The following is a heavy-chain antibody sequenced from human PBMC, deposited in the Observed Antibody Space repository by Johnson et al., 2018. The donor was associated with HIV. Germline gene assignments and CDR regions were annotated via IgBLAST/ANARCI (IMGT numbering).Heavy chain of an antibody. Sequence: VQLVESGGGLVQSVGSLRLSCAASGFTFRTYWMHWVRQAPGKGLVWVSRINSDGSTTSYADSVKGRFTISRDNSKNTLYLQMNSLRAEDTAVYYCAKETPSSGGTFDIWGQGTMVTVSS. J-gene: IGHJ3*02. D-gene: IGHD6-25*01. V-gene: IGHV3-74*01. CDR3: AKETPSSGGTFDI. CDR1: GFTFRTYW. CDR2: INSDGSTT.